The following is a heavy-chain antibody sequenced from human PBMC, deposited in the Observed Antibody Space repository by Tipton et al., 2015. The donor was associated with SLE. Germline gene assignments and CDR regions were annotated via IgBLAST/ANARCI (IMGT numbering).Heavy chain of an antibody. CDR2: ISDGGGT. V-gene: IGHV4-59*08. Sequence: TLSLTCSVSGGSISSNYWIWIRQPPGKGLEWIGYISDGGGTNYNPSLKSRLTISVDPAKNQFSLKLTSVTAADTAVYYCARRYGTSFDYWDQGTLVTVSS. D-gene: IGHD2-8*01. J-gene: IGHJ4*02. CDR3: ARRYGTSFDY. CDR1: GGSISSNY.